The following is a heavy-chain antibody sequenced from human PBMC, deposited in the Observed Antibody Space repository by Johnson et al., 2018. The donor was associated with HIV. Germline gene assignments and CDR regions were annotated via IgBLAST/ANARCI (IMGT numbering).Heavy chain of an antibody. D-gene: IGHD2-2*01. Sequence: QVQLVESGGGVVQPGRSLRLSCAASGITFSDYAMHWVRQAPGKGLEWVAVISYDGSNKYYADSVKGRFTISRDNSKNTLYLQMNSLRAEDTAVYYCAKDGAMAVDIWGQGTLVTVSS. CDR1: GITFSDYA. V-gene: IGHV3-30-3*01. CDR2: ISYDGSNK. CDR3: AKDGAMAVDI. J-gene: IGHJ3*02.